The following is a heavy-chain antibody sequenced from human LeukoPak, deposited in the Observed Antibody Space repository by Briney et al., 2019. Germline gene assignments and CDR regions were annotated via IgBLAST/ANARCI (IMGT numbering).Heavy chain of an antibody. CDR3: ASWNYYDSSGYYSSFDY. CDR2: IIPVLSTA. CDR1: GDTFSRYA. D-gene: IGHD3-22*01. V-gene: IGHV1-69*13. J-gene: IGHJ4*02. Sequence: GASVKVSCKASGDTFSRYAISWVRQAPGQGLEWMGGIIPVLSTANYAQKFQGRVTITADESTSTAYMELSSLRSEDTAVYYCASWNYYDSSGYYSSFDYWGQGTLVTVSS.